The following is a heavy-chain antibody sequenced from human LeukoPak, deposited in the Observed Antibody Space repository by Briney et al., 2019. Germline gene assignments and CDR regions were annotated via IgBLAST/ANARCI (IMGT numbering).Heavy chain of an antibody. D-gene: IGHD3-10*01. Sequence: GASVKVSCKASGYTFTSYYMHWVRQAPGQGLEWMGWINPNSGGTNYAQKFQGRVTMTRDTSISTAYMELSRLRSDDTAVYYCACRGSGSRGWFDPWGQGTLVTVSS. CDR1: GYTFTSYY. V-gene: IGHV1-2*02. CDR2: INPNSGGT. J-gene: IGHJ5*02. CDR3: ACRGSGSRGWFDP.